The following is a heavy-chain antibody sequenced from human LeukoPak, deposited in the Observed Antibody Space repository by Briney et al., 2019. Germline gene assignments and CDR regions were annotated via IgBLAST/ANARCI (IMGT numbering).Heavy chain of an antibody. CDR1: GFTFSIYG. CDR2: ISYDGSNK. V-gene: IGHV3-30*18. Sequence: GGSLRLACAASGFTFSIYGMHWVRQAPGKGLEWVAVISYDGSNKYYADSVKGRFTISRDNSKNTLYLQMNSLGAEDTALYYCAKDASLWFGELLRPGYFDYWGQGTLVTVSS. D-gene: IGHD3-10*01. CDR3: AKDASLWFGELLRPGYFDY. J-gene: IGHJ4*02.